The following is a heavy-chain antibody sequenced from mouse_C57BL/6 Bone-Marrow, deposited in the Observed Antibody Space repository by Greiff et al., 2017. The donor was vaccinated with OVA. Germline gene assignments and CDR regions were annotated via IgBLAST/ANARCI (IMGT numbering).Heavy chain of an antibody. J-gene: IGHJ4*01. V-gene: IGHV1-66*01. CDR3: ARHYALAMDY. D-gene: IGHD1-2*01. CDR2: IYPGSGNT. Sequence: QVQLQQSGPELVKPGASVKISCKASGYSFTSYYIHWVKQRPGQGLEWIGWIYPGSGNTKYNEKFKGKAKLTADTSSSTAYMQLSSLTSEDSAVYYCARHYALAMDYWGQGTSVTVSS. CDR1: GYSFTSYY.